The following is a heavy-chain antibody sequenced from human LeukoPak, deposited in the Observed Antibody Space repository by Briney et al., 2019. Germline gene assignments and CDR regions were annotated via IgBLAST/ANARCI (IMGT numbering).Heavy chain of an antibody. CDR2: ISYDGSNK. CDR1: GFTFSSYG. J-gene: IGHJ6*02. CDR3: ARSLHDYSLYYYGMDV. Sequence: PGRSLRLSCAASGFTFSSYGMHWVRQAPGKGLEWVAVISYDGSNKYYADSVKGRFTISRDNAKNSLYLQMNSLRAEDTAVYYCARSLHDYSLYYYGMDVWGQGTTVTVSS. V-gene: IGHV3-30*03. D-gene: IGHD2-15*01.